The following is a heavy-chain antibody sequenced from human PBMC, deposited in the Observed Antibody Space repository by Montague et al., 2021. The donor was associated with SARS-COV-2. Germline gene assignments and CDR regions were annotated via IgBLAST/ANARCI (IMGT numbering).Heavy chain of an antibody. CDR2: ISDSGST. D-gene: IGHD2-15*01. J-gene: IGHJ4*02. Sequence: SETLSLTCTVSGGSISSFYWSWFRQPPGKGLELIGYISDSGSTNYNPSLTRRVTMSVDTSKNQFSLTVNSATAADTAVYYCARHYSATLPAVYWGQGTLVTVSS. CDR3: ARHYSATLPAVY. CDR1: GGSISSFY. V-gene: IGHV4-59*08.